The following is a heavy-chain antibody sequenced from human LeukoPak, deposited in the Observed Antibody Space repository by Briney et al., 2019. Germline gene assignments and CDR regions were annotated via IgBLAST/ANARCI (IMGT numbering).Heavy chain of an antibody. J-gene: IGHJ4*02. CDR2: VSSSGRHM. D-gene: IGHD1-1*01. CDR3: ARCTTGKTFGSLREIKKSREIDF. Sequence: GGSLRLSCAASGFTFSSYSMNWVRQAPGKGLEWVSSVSSSGRHMYYADSVKGRFTISRDNAKNSLYLQMNSLRAEDTAVYYCARCTTGKTFGSLREIKKSREIDFWGQGTLVTVSS. CDR1: GFTFSSYS. V-gene: IGHV3-21*01.